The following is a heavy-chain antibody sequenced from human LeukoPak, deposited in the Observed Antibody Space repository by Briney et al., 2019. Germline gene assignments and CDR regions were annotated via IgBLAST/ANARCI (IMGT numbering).Heavy chain of an antibody. V-gene: IGHV1-2*02. J-gene: IGHJ3*01. CDR3: TRVLPVDV. CDR2: INPDTGGT. Sequence: ASMNVSFKASVIPFISDYMHWVRQAPGQGPEWMGWINPDTGGTNYAQKFQGRVTMTRDKSISSAFMELFDLRSDDTAIYYCTRVLPVDVWGQGTMIIVST. CDR1: VIPFISDY.